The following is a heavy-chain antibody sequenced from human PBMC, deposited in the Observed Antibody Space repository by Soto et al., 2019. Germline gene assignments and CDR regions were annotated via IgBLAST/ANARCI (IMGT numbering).Heavy chain of an antibody. J-gene: IGHJ5*02. CDR1: GFTFSSYA. CDR2: ITGSGAST. V-gene: IGHV3-23*01. Sequence: VQLLESGGGLIQPGGSLRLSCAASGFTFSSYAISWVRQAPGKGLEWVSTITGSGASTYYADSVKGRFTISRDNSENTLYLQMNSLRVGDTAFYYCAKAARLYTSSSEIDLWGQGTLVTVSS. CDR3: AKAARLYTSSSEIDL. D-gene: IGHD6-6*01.